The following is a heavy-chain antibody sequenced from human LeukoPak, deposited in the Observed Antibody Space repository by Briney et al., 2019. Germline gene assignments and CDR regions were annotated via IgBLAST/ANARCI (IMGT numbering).Heavy chain of an antibody. Sequence: GGSLRLSCAASGFTFSSYGVHWVRQAPGKGLEWVAVISYDGSNKYYADSVKGRFTISRDNSKNTLYLQMNSLRAEDTAVYYCAKDPYNWNDEGLPDYWGQGTLVTVSS. CDR2: ISYDGSNK. J-gene: IGHJ4*02. CDR1: GFTFSSYG. D-gene: IGHD1-20*01. CDR3: AKDPYNWNDEGLPDY. V-gene: IGHV3-30*18.